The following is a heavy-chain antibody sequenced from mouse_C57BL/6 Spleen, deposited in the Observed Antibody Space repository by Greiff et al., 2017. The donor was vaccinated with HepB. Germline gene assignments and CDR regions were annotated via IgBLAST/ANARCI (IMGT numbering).Heavy chain of an antibody. CDR1: GYSITSGYD. CDR2: ISYSGST. Sequence: EVQLVESGPGMVKPSQSLSLTCTVTGYSITSGYDWHWIRHFPGNKLEWMGYISYSGSTNYNPSLKSRISITHDTSKNQFFLKLNSVTTEDTATYYCARGGTDPFAYWGQGTLVTVSA. V-gene: IGHV3-1*01. CDR3: ARGGTDPFAY. J-gene: IGHJ3*01.